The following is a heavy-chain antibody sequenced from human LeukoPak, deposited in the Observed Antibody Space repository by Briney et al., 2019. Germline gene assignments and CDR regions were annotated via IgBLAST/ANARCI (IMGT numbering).Heavy chain of an antibody. CDR1: GFTFGKYW. V-gene: IGHV3-7*03. Sequence: GSLRLSCVASGFTFGKYWMSWVRQAPGKGLEWVANIKLDGSEKNYVDSVKGRFTISRDNARNSLYLQMNNLRAEDTAVYYCARDGGNGVPFDYWGQGTLVTVSS. CDR3: ARDGGNGVPFDY. D-gene: IGHD4-23*01. CDR2: IKLDGSEK. J-gene: IGHJ4*02.